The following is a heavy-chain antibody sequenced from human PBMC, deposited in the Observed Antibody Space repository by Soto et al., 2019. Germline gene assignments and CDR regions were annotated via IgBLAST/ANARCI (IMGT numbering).Heavy chain of an antibody. D-gene: IGHD5-12*01. CDR1: GFTLSTYS. J-gene: IGHJ4*02. CDR3: ARMKRRSVRLIENSGYDSPGEFDS. CDR2: INSDGGDT. Sequence: EVQLVESGGGLVQPGGSLSLSCAASGFTLSTYSMHWLRQAPGKGLVWVSRINSDGGDTNYADSVKGRFTISRDSAKNTLYLQMSCLRAEDTAVYYCARMKRRSVRLIENSGYDSPGEFDSWGQGTLVTVSS. V-gene: IGHV3-74*01.